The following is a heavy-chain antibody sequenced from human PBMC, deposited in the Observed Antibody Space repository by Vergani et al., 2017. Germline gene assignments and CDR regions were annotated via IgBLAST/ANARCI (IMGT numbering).Heavy chain of an antibody. Sequence: QVHLQQRGAGVLKPSETLSLTCGVIGGSLSGYFWSWIRQPPGKGLEWIGEINHSGSTNYNASLKSRVTISVDTSKNQFSLKLSSVTAADTAVYYCARFPSTVTRGFYYWGQGTLVTVSS. CDR3: ARFPSTVTRGFYY. V-gene: IGHV4-34*02. CDR1: GGSLSGYF. D-gene: IGHD4-17*01. CDR2: INHSGST. J-gene: IGHJ4*02.